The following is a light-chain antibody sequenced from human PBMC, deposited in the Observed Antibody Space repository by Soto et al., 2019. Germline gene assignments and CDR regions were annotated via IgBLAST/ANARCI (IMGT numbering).Light chain of an antibody. J-gene: IGKJ5*01. CDR1: QGIAKS. CDR3: QQTYSTPPT. V-gene: IGKV1-39*01. CDR2: AAS. Sequence: GDRVTITCRASQGIAKSLAWYQQKPEKAPKSLIYAASNLQSGVPSRFSGSGSGTDFTLTISSLQPEDFATYYCQQTYSTPPTFGQGTRLEIK.